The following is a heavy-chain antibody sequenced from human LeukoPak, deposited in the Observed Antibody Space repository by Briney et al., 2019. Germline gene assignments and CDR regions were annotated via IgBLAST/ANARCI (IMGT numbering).Heavy chain of an antibody. D-gene: IGHD5-12*01. Sequence: AGGSLRLSCAASGFTLSSFGMHWVRQAPGKGLEWVAFTRHDTSDKYYADSVKGRFSTSRDNSKNTLYLQMNSLRTEDTAVYYCAKGDSYGGYIGHDFWGQGTLVTVSS. V-gene: IGHV3-30*02. CDR1: GFTLSSFG. CDR2: TRHDTSDK. CDR3: AKGDSYGGYIGHDF. J-gene: IGHJ4*02.